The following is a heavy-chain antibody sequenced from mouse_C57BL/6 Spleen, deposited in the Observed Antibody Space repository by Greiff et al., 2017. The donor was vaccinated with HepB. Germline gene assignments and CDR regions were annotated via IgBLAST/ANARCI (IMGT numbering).Heavy chain of an antibody. J-gene: IGHJ3*01. CDR2: INPGSGYT. CDR1: GYTFTSYT. V-gene: IGHV1-4*01. Sequence: VQLQQSGAELARPGASVKMSCKASGYTFTSYTMHWVKQRPGQGLEWIGSINPGSGYTKYNQKFKDKATLTADKSSSTAYMQLSSLTSEDSAVYYCSRKGESGTWFAYWGQGTLVTVSA. CDR3: SRKGESGTWFAY.